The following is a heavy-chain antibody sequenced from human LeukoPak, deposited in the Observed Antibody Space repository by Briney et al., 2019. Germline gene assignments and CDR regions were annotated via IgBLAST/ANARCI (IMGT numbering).Heavy chain of an antibody. J-gene: IGHJ4*02. V-gene: IGHV3-30*03. Sequence: GGSLRLSCAASGFTFSGHAMVWVRQGPGKGLEWVSFISYDGSSSVYADSVMGRFTISRDNSKNTVDLQINSLRAEDTAVYYCARDWFHAIDYWGQGTLVTVSS. CDR2: ISYDGSSS. D-gene: IGHD2/OR15-2a*01. CDR1: GFTFSGHA. CDR3: ARDWFHAIDY.